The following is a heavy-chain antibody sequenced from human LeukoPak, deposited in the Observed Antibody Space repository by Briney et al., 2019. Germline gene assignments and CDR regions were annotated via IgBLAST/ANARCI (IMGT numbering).Heavy chain of an antibody. J-gene: IGHJ3*02. CDR1: GFTFSSYA. V-gene: IGHV3-23*01. CDR3: AKDGNLAVVTPWDAFDI. CDR2: ISGSGGST. D-gene: IGHD4-23*01. Sequence: GGSLRLSCAASGFTFSSYAMSWVRQAPGKGLEWVSAISGSGGSTYYADSVKGRFTISRDNSKNTLYLQMNSPRAEDTAVYYCAKDGNLAVVTPWDAFDIWGQGTMVTVSS.